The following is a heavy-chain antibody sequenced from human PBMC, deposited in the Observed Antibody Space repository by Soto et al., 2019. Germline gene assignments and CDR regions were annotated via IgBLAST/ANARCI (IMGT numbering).Heavy chain of an antibody. CDR1: GYTFSDYA. CDR3: ASVDYGDY. J-gene: IGHJ4*02. V-gene: IGHV1-3*01. D-gene: IGHD3-16*01. CDR2: INAGTGHT. Sequence: QVQLVQSGAEVKKPGASVKVSCKASGYTFSDYAMHWVRQAPEQRLEWMGWINAGTGHTTYVQKFQGRVTITRDTSASTAYMELSSLRSEDTAVYYCASVDYGDYWGQGTLVTVSS.